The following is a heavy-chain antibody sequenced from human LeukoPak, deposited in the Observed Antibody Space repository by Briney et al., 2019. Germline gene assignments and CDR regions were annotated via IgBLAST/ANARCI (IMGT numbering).Heavy chain of an antibody. CDR2: IYYSGST. D-gene: IGHD3-10*01. V-gene: IGHV4-39*07. CDR3: ARASPSLGLWFGEPNWVDP. Sequence: PSETLSLTCTVSGGSISSSSYYWGWIRQPPGKGLEWIGSIYYSGSTYYNPSLKSRVTISVDTSKNQFSLKLSSVTAADTAVYYCARASPSLGLWFGEPNWVDPWGQGTLVTVSS. J-gene: IGHJ5*02. CDR1: GGSISSSSYY.